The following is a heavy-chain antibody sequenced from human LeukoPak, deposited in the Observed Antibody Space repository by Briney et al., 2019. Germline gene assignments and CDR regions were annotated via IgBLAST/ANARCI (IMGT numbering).Heavy chain of an antibody. CDR3: ARDDLYGDYDAFDI. CDR2: IYSGGST. Sequence: PGGTLRLSCAASGFTVSSNYMSWVRQAPGKGLEWVSVIYSGGSTYYADSVKGRFTISRDNSKNTLYLQMNSLRAEDTAVYYCARDDLYGDYDAFDIWGRGTMVTVSS. CDR1: GFTVSSNY. V-gene: IGHV3-53*01. J-gene: IGHJ3*02. D-gene: IGHD4-17*01.